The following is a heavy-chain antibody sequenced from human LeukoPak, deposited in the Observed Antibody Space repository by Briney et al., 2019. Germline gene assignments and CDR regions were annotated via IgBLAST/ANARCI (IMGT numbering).Heavy chain of an antibody. CDR1: GFTFSSYA. Sequence: PGVSLRLSCAASGFTFSSYAMIWVRQAPGKGLEWVSGISGSGVSTYYADSVKGRFTISRDNSKNTLYLQMNSLRAEDTAVYYCARGPSGYHNTGGQGTLVTVSS. D-gene: IGHD5-12*01. CDR3: ARGPSGYHNT. V-gene: IGHV3-23*01. CDR2: ISGSGVST. J-gene: IGHJ4*02.